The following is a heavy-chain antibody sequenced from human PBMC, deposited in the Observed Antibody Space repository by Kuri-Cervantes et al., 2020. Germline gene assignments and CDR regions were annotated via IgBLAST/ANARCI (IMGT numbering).Heavy chain of an antibody. J-gene: IGHJ4*02. V-gene: IGHV4-39*02. D-gene: IGHD4-17*01. CDR1: GGSISGSTYY. CDR2: IYYSGST. CDR3: VREKRPYGDYPPTFDY. Sequence: SETLSLTCTVSGGSISGSTYYWGWIRQPPGKELEWIGTIYYSGSTYYNSSLKSRVTISVDTSKNQFSLELSSVTAADTAVYYCVREKRPYGDYPPTFDYWGQGTLVTVSS.